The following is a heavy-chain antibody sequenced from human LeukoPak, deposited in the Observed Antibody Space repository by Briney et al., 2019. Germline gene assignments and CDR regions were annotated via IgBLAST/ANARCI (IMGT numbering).Heavy chain of an antibody. V-gene: IGHV1-18*04. CDR2: ISAYNGNT. D-gene: IGHD7-27*01. Sequence: ASVTVSCKASGYTFTSFGIIWVRQAPGQGLEWMGWISAYNGNTNYAQKVQGRITMTTDRSTSTAYMELRSLRPDDTAVYYCARDNLGFDYWGQGTLVTVS. J-gene: IGHJ4*02. CDR3: ARDNLGFDY. CDR1: GYTFTSFG.